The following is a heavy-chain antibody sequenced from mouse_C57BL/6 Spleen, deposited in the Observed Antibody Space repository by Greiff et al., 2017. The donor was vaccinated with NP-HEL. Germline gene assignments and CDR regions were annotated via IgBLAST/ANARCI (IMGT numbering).Heavy chain of an antibody. CDR2: INPSTGGT. CDR1: GYSFTGYY. J-gene: IGHJ1*03. CDR3: AGYYGAYWYFDV. V-gene: IGHV1-42*01. D-gene: IGHD1-1*01. Sequence: VQLQQSGPELVKPGASVKISCKASGYSFTGYYMNWVKQSPEKSLEWIGEINPSTGGTTYIQKFKAKASLTVDKSSSTAYMQLKSLTSEDSAVYYCAGYYGAYWYFDVWGTGTTVTVSS.